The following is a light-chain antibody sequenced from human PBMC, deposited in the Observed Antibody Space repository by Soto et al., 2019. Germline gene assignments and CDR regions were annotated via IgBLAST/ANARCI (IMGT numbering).Light chain of an antibody. Sequence: QSVLTQPASVSGSPGQSITISCTGTSSDVGGYNYVSWYRQHPGKAPKLMIYDVSNRPSGVSNRFSGSKSGNTASLTISGLQAEDEADYYCNSYTSSSPLVFGGGTKLTVL. CDR3: NSYTSSSPLV. V-gene: IGLV2-14*01. J-gene: IGLJ2*01. CDR2: DVS. CDR1: SSDVGGYNY.